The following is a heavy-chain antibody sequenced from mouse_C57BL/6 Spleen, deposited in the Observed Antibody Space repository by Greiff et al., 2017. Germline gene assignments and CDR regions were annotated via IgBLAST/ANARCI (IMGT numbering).Heavy chain of an antibody. Sequence: VQLQQSGPGLVKPGASVEMSCKASGYTFTDYYMHWVKQSHGKSLEWIGYIYPNNGGNGYNQKFKGKATLTVDKSSSTAYMELRSLTTEDSAVYYCARSRETVEWYFDVWGKGTTLTVSS. CDR2: IYPNNGGN. D-gene: IGHD1-1*01. J-gene: IGHJ1*03. V-gene: IGHV1-34*01. CDR3: ARSRETVEWYFDV. CDR1: GYTFTDYY.